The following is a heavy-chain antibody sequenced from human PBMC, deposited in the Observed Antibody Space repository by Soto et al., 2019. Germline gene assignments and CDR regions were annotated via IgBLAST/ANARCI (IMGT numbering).Heavy chain of an antibody. CDR2: ISYDGSNK. CDR3: AKEAGYCSSTSCYGGFDY. V-gene: IGHV3-30*18. J-gene: IGHJ4*02. CDR1: GFTFSSYG. D-gene: IGHD2-2*01. Sequence: GGSLRLSCAASGFTFSSYGMHWVRQAPGKGLEWVAVISYDGSNKYYADSVKGRFTISRDNSKNTLYLQMNSLRAEDTAVYYCAKEAGYCSSTSCYGGFDYWGQGTLVTVSS.